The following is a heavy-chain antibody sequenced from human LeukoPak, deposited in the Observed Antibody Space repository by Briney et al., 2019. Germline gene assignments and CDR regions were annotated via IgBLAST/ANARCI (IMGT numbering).Heavy chain of an antibody. V-gene: IGHV3-11*04. J-gene: IGHJ4*02. CDR1: GGTLSDYY. D-gene: IGHD6-19*01. CDR3: GGLLYSNGWL. Sequence: GGSLTLSCAASGGTLSDYYMIWTRQAPGKGLEWVSYISSSGSTIYYADSVKGRSTISRDNAKNSLYLQMNSLRAKDTAVYYWGGLLYSNGWLWGQGTLVTVSS. CDR2: ISSSGSTI.